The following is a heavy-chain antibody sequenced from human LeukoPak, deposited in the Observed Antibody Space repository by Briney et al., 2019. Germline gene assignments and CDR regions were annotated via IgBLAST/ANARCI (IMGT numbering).Heavy chain of an antibody. CDR1: GYTFTGYY. CDR2: TNPNSGDT. V-gene: IGHV1-2*02. J-gene: IGHJ4*02. Sequence: ASVKVSCKTSGYTFTGYYIHWVRQAPGHGPEWMGWTNPNSGDTNFAQKFQGRVTMTRDKSIRTAYMELTWLTSDDTAAYYCARDRGGSGSYYDLAYWGQGTLVTVSS. D-gene: IGHD3-10*01. CDR3: ARDRGGSGSYYDLAY.